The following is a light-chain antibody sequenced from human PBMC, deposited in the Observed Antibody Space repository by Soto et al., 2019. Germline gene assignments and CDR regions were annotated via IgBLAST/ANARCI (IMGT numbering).Light chain of an antibody. CDR2: EGS. J-gene: IGLJ1*01. V-gene: IGLV2-23*01. CDR1: SSNVGSYNL. CDR3: CSFAGSGTQYV. Sequence: QSALAQRASVAGSLGQSITISCSGTSSNVGSYNLFCWYQHQPGKAPKIMIFEGSKRPSGVSNRFSGSRSGNTASLTISGLQAEDEADYYCCSFAGSGTQYVFGTGTKVTVL.